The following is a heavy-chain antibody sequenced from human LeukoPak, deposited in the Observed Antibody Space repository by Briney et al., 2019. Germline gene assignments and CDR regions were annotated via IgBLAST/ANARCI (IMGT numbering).Heavy chain of an antibody. V-gene: IGHV1-24*01. J-gene: IGHJ4*02. D-gene: IGHD2-2*02. CDR3: ATTDELLYEGYFDY. CDR2: FDPEDGET. Sequence: ASVKVSCKVSGYTLTELSTHWVRQAPGKGLEWMGGFDPEDGETIYAQKFQGRVTMTEDTSTDTAYMELSSLRSEDTAVYYCATTDELLYEGYFDYWGQGTLVTVSS. CDR1: GYTLTELS.